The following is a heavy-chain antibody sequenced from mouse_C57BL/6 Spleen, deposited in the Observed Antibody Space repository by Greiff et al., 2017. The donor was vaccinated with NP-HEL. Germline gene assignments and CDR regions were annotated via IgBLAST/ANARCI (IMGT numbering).Heavy chain of an antibody. D-gene: IGHD2-3*01. Sequence: DVMLVESGGGLVKPGGSLKLSCAASGFTFSDYGMHWVRQAPEKGLEWVAYISSGSSTIYYADTVKGRFTISRDNAKNTLFLKMTSLRSEDTAMYYCARWDGYYLYYFDYWGQGTTLTVSS. CDR2: ISSGSSTI. V-gene: IGHV5-17*01. J-gene: IGHJ2*01. CDR3: ARWDGYYLYYFDY. CDR1: GFTFSDYG.